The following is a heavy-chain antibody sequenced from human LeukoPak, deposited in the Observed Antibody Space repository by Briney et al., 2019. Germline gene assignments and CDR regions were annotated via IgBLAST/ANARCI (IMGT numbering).Heavy chain of an antibody. J-gene: IGHJ4*02. CDR3: ARGRSGWNFDY. Sequence: PSETLSLTCAVYGGSFSGYYWSWIRQPPGKGLERIGEINHSGSTNYNPSLKSRVTISVDTSKNQFSLKMSSVTAADTAVYYCARGRSGWNFDYWGRGTLVTVSS. CDR2: INHSGST. V-gene: IGHV4-34*01. D-gene: IGHD6-19*01. CDR1: GGSFSGYY.